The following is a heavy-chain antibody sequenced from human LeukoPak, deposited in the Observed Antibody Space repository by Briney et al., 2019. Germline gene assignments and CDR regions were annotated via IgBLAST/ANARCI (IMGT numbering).Heavy chain of an antibody. CDR2: ISAYHGNT. CDR3: ARAPGRYCSSTRCYWVYYYYYGMDV. CDR1: GYTFTSSG. Sequence: ASVKVSCKASGYTFTSSGISWVRQAPGQGLEWMGWISAYHGNTNYAQKLQGRVTMTTDTSTSTAYMELRSLRSDDTAVYYCARAPGRYCSSTRCYWVYYYYYGMDVWRQGTTVTVPS. V-gene: IGHV1-18*01. J-gene: IGHJ6*02. D-gene: IGHD2-2*01.